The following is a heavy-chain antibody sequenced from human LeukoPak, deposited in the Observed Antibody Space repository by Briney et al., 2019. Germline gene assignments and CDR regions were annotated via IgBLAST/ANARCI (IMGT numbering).Heavy chain of an antibody. V-gene: IGHV4-59*01. CDR3: ARIDSGGYGYFDY. CDR1: GGSISGYY. CDR2: IYYSGST. J-gene: IGHJ4*02. Sequence: PSETLSLTCTVSGGSISGYYWNWFRQPPGKGLEWIGYIYYSGSTNFNPSLKSRVTISVDTSKNQFSLNLRSVTAADTAMYYCARIDSGGYGYFDYWGQGTLATVSS. D-gene: IGHD3-22*01.